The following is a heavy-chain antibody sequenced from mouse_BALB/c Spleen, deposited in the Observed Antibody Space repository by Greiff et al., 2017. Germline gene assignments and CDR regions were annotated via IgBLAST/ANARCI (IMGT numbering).Heavy chain of an antibody. CDR3: ARHNYRYEAWFAY. V-gene: IGHV5-12-2*01. CDR2: ISNGGGST. J-gene: IGHJ3*01. Sequence: EVKLVESGGGLVQPGGSLKLSCAASGFTFSSYTMSWVRQTPEKRLEWVAYISNGGGSTYYPDTVKGRFTISRDNAKNTLYLQMSSLKSEDTAMYYCARHNYRYEAWFAYWGQGTLVTVSA. D-gene: IGHD2-14*01. CDR1: GFTFSSYT.